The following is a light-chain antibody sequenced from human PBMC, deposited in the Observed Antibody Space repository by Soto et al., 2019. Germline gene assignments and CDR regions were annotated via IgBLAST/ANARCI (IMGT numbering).Light chain of an antibody. V-gene: IGKV3-15*01. CDR2: GAS. CDR1: QSVSSN. Sequence: EVVMTQSPATLSVSPGERATLSCRAGQSVSSNLAWYQWKPGQAPRLLIYGASSRATGIPARFSGSGSGTEFTLTISSLQSEDFVVYYCQQYNEWLTFGGGTRVEIK. J-gene: IGKJ4*01. CDR3: QQYNEWLT.